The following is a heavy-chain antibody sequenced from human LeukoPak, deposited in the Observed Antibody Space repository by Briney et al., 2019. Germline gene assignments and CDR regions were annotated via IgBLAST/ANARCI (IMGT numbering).Heavy chain of an antibody. V-gene: IGHV4-34*01. D-gene: IGHD6-13*01. J-gene: IGHJ4*02. CDR1: GGSFSGYY. Sequence: SETLSLTCAVYGGSFSGYYWSWIRQPPGKGLEWIGEINHSGSTNYNPSLKSRVTISVDTSKNQFSLKLSSVTAADTAVYYCARGPIAAAGDLDYWGQGTLATVSS. CDR3: ARGPIAAAGDLDY. CDR2: INHSGST.